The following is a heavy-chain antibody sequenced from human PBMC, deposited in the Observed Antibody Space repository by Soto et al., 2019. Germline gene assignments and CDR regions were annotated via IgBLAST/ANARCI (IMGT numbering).Heavy chain of an antibody. Sequence: GGSLRLSCAASGFTFSSYSMNWVRQAPGKGLEWVSSISSSSSYIYYADSVKGRFTISRDNAKNSLYLQMNSLRAEDTAVYYCASPKYSSGWQAVFDYWGQGTLVTVSS. CDR2: ISSSSSYI. CDR3: ASPKYSSGWQAVFDY. J-gene: IGHJ4*02. D-gene: IGHD6-19*01. CDR1: GFTFSSYS. V-gene: IGHV3-21*01.